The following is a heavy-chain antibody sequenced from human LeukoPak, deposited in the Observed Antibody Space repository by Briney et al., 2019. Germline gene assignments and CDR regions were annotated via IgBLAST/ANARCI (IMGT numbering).Heavy chain of an antibody. Sequence: SETLSLTCAVYGGSFSGYYWSWIRQPPGKGLEWIGEINHSGSTNYNPSLKSRVATSVDTSKNQFSLKLSSVTAADTAVYYCARGLDLGIYAYWGQGTLVTVSS. CDR1: GGSFSGYY. CDR3: ARGLDLGIYAY. D-gene: IGHD2/OR15-2a*01. J-gene: IGHJ4*02. V-gene: IGHV4-34*01. CDR2: INHSGST.